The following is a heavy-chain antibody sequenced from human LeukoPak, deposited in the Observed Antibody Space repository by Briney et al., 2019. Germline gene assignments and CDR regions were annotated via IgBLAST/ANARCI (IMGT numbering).Heavy chain of an antibody. CDR3: ARDRDYPDY. V-gene: IGHV3-74*01. CDR2: ISSDGSRT. Sequence: GGSLRLSCAASAFTFSNHWMHWVRQAPGKGLVWVSDISSDGSRTFYADSVKGRFIISRDNAKNTVYLQMNSLRAEDTAVYYCARDRDYPDYWGQGTLVTVSS. CDR1: AFTFSNHW. J-gene: IGHJ4*02.